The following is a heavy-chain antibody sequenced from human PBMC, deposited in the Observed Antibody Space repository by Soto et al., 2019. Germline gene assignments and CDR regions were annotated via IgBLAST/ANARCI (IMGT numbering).Heavy chain of an antibody. J-gene: IGHJ4*02. CDR2: IWYDGSNK. D-gene: IGHD1-26*01. Sequence: GGSLRLSCAASGFTFSSYGMHWVRQAPGKGLEWVAVIWYDGSNKYYADSVKGRFTISRDNSKNTLYLQMNSLRAEDTAVYYWARGLVGATNGSFDYGGQETLDNISS. CDR1: GFTFSSYG. CDR3: ARGLVGATNGSFDY. V-gene: IGHV3-33*01.